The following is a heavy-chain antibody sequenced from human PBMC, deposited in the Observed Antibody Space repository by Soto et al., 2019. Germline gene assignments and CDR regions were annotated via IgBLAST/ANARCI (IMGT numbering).Heavy chain of an antibody. CDR1: GGSISSGDYY. CDR3: ARRGVVVPAAIGDYFDY. V-gene: IGHV4-30-4*01. D-gene: IGHD2-2*02. CDR2: IYYSGST. J-gene: IGHJ4*02. Sequence: SETLSLTCTVSGGSISSGDYYWSWIRQPPGKGLEWIGYIYYSGSTYYNPSLKSRVTISVDTSKNQFSLKLSSVTTADTAVYYCARRGVVVPAAIGDYFDYWGQGTLVTVSS.